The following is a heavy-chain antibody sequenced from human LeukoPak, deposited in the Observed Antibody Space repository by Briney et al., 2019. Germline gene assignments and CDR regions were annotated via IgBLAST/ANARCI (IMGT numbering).Heavy chain of an antibody. CDR1: GYTFTSYA. D-gene: IGHD4-17*01. Sequence: ASVKVSCKASGYTFTSYAMHWVRQAPGQRLEWMGWINAGNGNTKYSQKFQVRVTITRDTSASTAYMELSSLRSEDTAVYYCARAGTTVTDFDYWGQGTLVTVSS. CDR3: ARAGTTVTDFDY. CDR2: INAGNGNT. V-gene: IGHV1-3*01. J-gene: IGHJ4*02.